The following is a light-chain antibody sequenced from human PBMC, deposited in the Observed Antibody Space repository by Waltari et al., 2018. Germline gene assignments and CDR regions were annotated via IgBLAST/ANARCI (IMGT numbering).Light chain of an antibody. CDR2: DVS. CDR3: CSYAGSYTWV. J-gene: IGLJ3*02. V-gene: IGLV2-11*01. CDR1: SSDVGGYNY. Sequence: QSALTQPRSVSGSPGQSVTISCTGTSSDVGGYNYVSWYQQHPGKAPKLMIYDVSKRPSGVADRFSGSQSGNPASLTISGRQAEDEADYYCCSYAGSYTWVFGGGTKLIVL.